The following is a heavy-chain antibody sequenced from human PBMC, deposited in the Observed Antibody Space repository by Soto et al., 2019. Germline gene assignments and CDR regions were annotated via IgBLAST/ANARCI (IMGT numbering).Heavy chain of an antibody. CDR3: ARGNDWKSSTFDI. V-gene: IGHV4-59*01. Sequence: QVQLQESGPGLVKPLETVSLTCTVSGGSLIDDYWNWIRQPPGKGLEWIGYVYSSGGTNYNPSLKSRVTISVDRSKNQFSLKLSSVTAADPAVYYCARGNDWKSSTFDIWGHGTMVSVSS. CDR2: VYSSGGT. J-gene: IGHJ3*02. D-gene: IGHD2-21*01. CDR1: GGSLIDDY.